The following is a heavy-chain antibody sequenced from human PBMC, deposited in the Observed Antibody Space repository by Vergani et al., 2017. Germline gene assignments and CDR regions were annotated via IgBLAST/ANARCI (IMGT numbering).Heavy chain of an antibody. V-gene: IGHV3-23*01. CDR2: ISGSGGRT. Sequence: EVQLLESGGDLVQPGGSLRLSCAPSGFTFNHYAMNWVRQAPGKGLEWVSGISGSGGRTYYAGSVKGRFTISRDSSKNTLYLQMNSLSAGATAVYYCAKANPRNSGYLYLYYYHAMDVWGQGTTVTVSS. CDR3: AKANPRNSGYLYLYYYHAMDV. J-gene: IGHJ6*02. CDR1: GFTFNHYA. D-gene: IGHD5-12*01.